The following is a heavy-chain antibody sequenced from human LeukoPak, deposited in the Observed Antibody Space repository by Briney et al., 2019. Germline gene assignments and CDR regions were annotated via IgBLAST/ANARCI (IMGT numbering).Heavy chain of an antibody. V-gene: IGHV3-30*18. Sequence: PGGSLRLSCEASGFTFSTYGMHWVRQAPGRGLEWVAVIPNDGYTQYYADSVKGRFTISRDNSKNALFLQMNSLRAEDTAVYYCSKDWGEYYYGSGSYYNSDGYWGQGTLVTVSS. CDR3: SKDWGEYYYGSGSYYNSDGY. J-gene: IGHJ4*02. CDR1: GFTFSTYG. D-gene: IGHD3-10*01. CDR2: IPNDGYTQ.